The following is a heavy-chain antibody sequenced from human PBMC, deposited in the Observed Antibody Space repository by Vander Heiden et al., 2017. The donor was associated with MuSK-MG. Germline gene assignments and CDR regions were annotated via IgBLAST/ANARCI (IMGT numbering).Heavy chain of an antibody. CDR3: ASGYSSSSYYFDY. D-gene: IGHD6-13*01. CDR1: GGSFSGYY. V-gene: IGHV4-34*01. J-gene: IGHJ4*02. CDR2: INHSGST. Sequence: QVQLQQWGAGLLKPSETLSLTCAVYGGSFSGYYWSWIRQPPGKGLEWIGEINHSGSTNYNPSLKSRVTISVDTSKNQFSLKLSSVTAADTAVYYCASGYSSSSYYFDYWGQGTLVTVSS.